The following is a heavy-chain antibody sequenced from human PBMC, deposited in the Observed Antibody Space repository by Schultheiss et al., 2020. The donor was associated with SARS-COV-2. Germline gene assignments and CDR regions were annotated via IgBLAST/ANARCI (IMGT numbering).Heavy chain of an antibody. Sequence: GGSLRLSCAASGFTFSDYYMSWIRQAPGKGLEWVSYISSSGSTIYYADSVKGRLTISRDNSKNTVYLQMNSLRPEDTAVYYCARALAEAGTSWGQGTLVTVSS. J-gene: IGHJ5*02. CDR3: ARALAEAGTS. D-gene: IGHD6-13*01. CDR1: GFTFSDYY. CDR2: ISSSGSTI. V-gene: IGHV3-11*04.